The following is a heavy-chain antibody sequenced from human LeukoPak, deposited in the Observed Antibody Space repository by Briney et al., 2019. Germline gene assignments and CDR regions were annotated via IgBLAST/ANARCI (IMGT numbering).Heavy chain of an antibody. CDR2: IKQDGSEK. CDR3: ATSSQYYYASSGYYFLY. Sequence: QTGGSLRLSCAASGFTFSSYWMSWVRQAPGKGLEWVANIKQDGSEKYYVDSVKGRFTISRDNAKNSLYLQMNSLRAEDTAVYYCATSSQYYYASSGYYFLYWGQGTLVTVSS. V-gene: IGHV3-7*01. D-gene: IGHD3-22*01. J-gene: IGHJ1*01. CDR1: GFTFSSYW.